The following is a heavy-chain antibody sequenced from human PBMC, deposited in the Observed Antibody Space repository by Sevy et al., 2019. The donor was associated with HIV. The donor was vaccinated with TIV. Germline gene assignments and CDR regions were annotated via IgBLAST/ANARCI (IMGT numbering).Heavy chain of an antibody. CDR2: FDPEDGRT. V-gene: IGHV1-24*01. D-gene: IGHD3-22*01. Sequence: ASVKVSCKVSGYTLSQLSMHWVLQAPGKGLEWVGTFDPEDGRTIYAQKFQGRVTMTEDTSTDTAYMELNSLNSEDTAVYYCATTKDYYDSSGYPFDYWGQRTQVTVSS. CDR3: ATTKDYYDSSGYPFDY. J-gene: IGHJ4*02. CDR1: GYTLSQLS.